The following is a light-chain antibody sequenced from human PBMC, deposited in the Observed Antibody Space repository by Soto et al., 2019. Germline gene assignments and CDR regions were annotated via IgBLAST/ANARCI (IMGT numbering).Light chain of an antibody. Sequence: EIVLTQSPGTLSLSPGERATLSCRASQSVDSNYLAWYQQKPDQAPRILICGAYGRATGIPDRFSGSGSGTDFTLTISRLEPEDFAMYYCQQYGSLSWTFGQGTKVEIK. J-gene: IGKJ1*01. CDR2: GAY. V-gene: IGKV3-20*01. CDR1: QSVDSNY. CDR3: QQYGSLSWT.